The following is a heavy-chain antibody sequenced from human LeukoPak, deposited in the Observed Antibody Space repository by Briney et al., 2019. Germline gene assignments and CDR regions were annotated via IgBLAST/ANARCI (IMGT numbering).Heavy chain of an antibody. CDR1: ALTFSSYE. CDR2: ISNSGRAQ. Sequence: GPSLRLSCAAPALTFSSYEMNWVRQAPGKGLEWVSYISNSGRAQYYIDSVQGRFNIYRHNTKNSLYLQMHILSADDTAVYYCATSSVTTGIDFDCWGQGTLVTVSS. CDR3: ATSSVTTGIDFDC. D-gene: IGHD4-17*01. V-gene: IGHV3-48*03. J-gene: IGHJ4*02.